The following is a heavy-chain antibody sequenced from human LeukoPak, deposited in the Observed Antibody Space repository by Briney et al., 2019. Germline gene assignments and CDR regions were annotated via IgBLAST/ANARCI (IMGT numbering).Heavy chain of an antibody. CDR1: GGSVSSGSNY. D-gene: IGHD2-8*01. V-gene: IGHV4-61*01. J-gene: IGHJ4*02. CDR2: ISYSGST. Sequence: KASETLSLTCTVSGGSVSSGSNYWNWIPQPPGKGLEWIGYISYSGSTNYNPSLESRVTISVDTSKNQLSLKVSSVTAADTAVYYCARNGDYWGQGALVTVSS. CDR3: ARNGDY.